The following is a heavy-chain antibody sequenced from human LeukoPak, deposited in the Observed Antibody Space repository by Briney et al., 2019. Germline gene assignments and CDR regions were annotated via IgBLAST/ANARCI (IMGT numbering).Heavy chain of an antibody. CDR3: ARDWSSSWYFGY. V-gene: IGHV3-30*19. CDR2: ISYDGSNK. CDR1: GFTFSSYG. J-gene: IGHJ4*02. Sequence: GGSLRLSCAASGFTFSSYGMHWVRQAPGKGLERVAVISYDGSNKYYADSVKGRFTISRDNSKNTLYLQMNSLRAEDTAVYYCARDWSSSWYFGYWGQGTLVTVSS. D-gene: IGHD6-13*01.